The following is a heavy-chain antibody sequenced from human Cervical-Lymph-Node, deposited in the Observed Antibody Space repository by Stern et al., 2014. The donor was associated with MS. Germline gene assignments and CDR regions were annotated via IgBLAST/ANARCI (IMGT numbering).Heavy chain of an antibody. CDR2: INTDNGNT. CDR3: ARHREKYSSGWYLVGDAFDI. Sequence: QVQLVQSGAEVKKPGASVKVSCKASGYTFTTYGISWVRQAPGQGLEWMGWINTDNGNTNSAQKVQGRVTMTTDTSTSTANMELRSLRSDDTAVYYCARHREKYSSGWYLVGDAFDIWGQGTMVTVSS. V-gene: IGHV1-18*01. CDR1: GYTFTTYG. D-gene: IGHD6-19*01. J-gene: IGHJ3*02.